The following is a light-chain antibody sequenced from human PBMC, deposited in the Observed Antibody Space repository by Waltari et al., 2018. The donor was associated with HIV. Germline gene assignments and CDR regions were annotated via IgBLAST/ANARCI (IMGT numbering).Light chain of an antibody. CDR1: QDIGSY. V-gene: IGKV1-39*01. Sequence: DIQMTQSPSSLSASVGDRITISCRASQDIGSYLNWYRHRPGTAPQLLIYVASNLQTGVPSRFRASGSGTEFSLSIDGLQRDDFATYFCQQSYTTPRTFGLGTEVE. CDR2: VAS. J-gene: IGKJ1*01. CDR3: QQSYTTPRT.